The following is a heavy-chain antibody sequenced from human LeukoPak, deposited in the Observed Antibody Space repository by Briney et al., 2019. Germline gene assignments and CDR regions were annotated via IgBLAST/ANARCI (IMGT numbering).Heavy chain of an antibody. CDR2: ISGSGGSK. CDR1: GFTFSNYA. V-gene: IGHV3-23*01. D-gene: IGHD3-10*01. Sequence: GGSLRLSCAASGFTFSNYAMSWVRLASGKGLEWVSTISGSGGSKNCAASVKGRFTISRDNSKNTLYLQMNSLRAEDTAVYYCAKESGSGSLNCMDVWGQGTTVTVSS. CDR3: AKESGSGSLNCMDV. J-gene: IGHJ6*02.